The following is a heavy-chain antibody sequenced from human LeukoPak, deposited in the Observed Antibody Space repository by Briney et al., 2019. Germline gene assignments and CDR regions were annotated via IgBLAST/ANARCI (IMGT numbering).Heavy chain of an antibody. CDR2: IGAGGTFT. CDR1: GFTFSSYA. CDR3: TTVTYYNSRAPGDY. V-gene: IGHV3-23*01. J-gene: IGHJ4*02. D-gene: IGHD3-10*01. Sequence: PGGSLRLSCTASGFTFSSYAMNWVRQAPGKGLEWVSGIGAGGTFTYYADSVKGRFTISRDNAKNTLYLQMNSLRVEDTAVYYCTTVTYYNSRAPGDYWGQGTLVTVSS.